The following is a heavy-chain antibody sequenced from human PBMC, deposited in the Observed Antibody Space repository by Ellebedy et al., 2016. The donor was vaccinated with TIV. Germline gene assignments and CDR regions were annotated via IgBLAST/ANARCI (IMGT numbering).Heavy chain of an antibody. V-gene: IGHV3-23*01. J-gene: IGHJ4*02. CDR2: LTTGGVT. CDR3: AKDSGRSGWISDY. D-gene: IGHD3-10*01. Sequence: PGGSLRLSCVVSGLTFNTYAMRWFRQAPGKGLEWVSALTTGGVTFYADSVKGRFTISRDSSKNTLYLQMNSLRVEYTAVYYCAKDSGRSGWISDYWGQGTLVTVSS. CDR1: GLTFNTYA.